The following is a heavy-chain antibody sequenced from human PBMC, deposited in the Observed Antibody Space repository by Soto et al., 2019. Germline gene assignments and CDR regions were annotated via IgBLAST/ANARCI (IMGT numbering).Heavy chain of an antibody. CDR3: ARARTTMFGVAHIDY. D-gene: IGHD3-3*01. CDR1: GGSFSGYY. Sequence: SETLSLTFAVYGGSFSGYYWSWIRQPPGKGLEWIGEINHSGSTNYNPSLKSRVTISVDTSKNQFSLKLSSVTAADTAVYYCARARTTMFGVAHIDYGGQGTLVTVSS. J-gene: IGHJ4*02. CDR2: INHSGST. V-gene: IGHV4-34*01.